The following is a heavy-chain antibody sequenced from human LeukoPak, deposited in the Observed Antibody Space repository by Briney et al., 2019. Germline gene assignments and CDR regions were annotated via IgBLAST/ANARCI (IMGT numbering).Heavy chain of an antibody. CDR1: GGSISSGSYY. Sequence: SETLSLTCTVSGGSISSGSYYWSWIRQPAGKGLEWIGRIYTSGSTNYNPSLKSRVTISVDTSKNQFSLKLSSVTAADTAVYYCAREKILHDYYGSGSYYLNFDYWGQGTLVTVSS. J-gene: IGHJ4*02. CDR3: AREKILHDYYGSGSYYLNFDY. V-gene: IGHV4-61*02. CDR2: IYTSGST. D-gene: IGHD3-10*01.